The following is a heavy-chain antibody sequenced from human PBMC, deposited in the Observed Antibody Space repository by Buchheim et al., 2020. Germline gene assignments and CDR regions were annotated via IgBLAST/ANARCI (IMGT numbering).Heavy chain of an antibody. Sequence: EVQLLESGGGLVQPGGSLRLSCAASGFTFSSYAMSWVRQAPGKGLEWVSAISGSGGSTYYADSVKGRFTISRDNSKNTLYLQMNSLRAEDTAVYYCAKSKAQARVFGYYYGMDVWGQGTT. D-gene: IGHD3-16*01. CDR2: ISGSGGST. V-gene: IGHV3-23*01. J-gene: IGHJ6*02. CDR3: AKSKAQARVFGYYYGMDV. CDR1: GFTFSSYA.